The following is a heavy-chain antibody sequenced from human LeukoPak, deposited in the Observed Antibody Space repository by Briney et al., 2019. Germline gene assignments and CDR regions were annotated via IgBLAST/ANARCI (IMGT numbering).Heavy chain of an antibody. CDR1: GFTFSSYW. Sequence: GGSLRLSCAASGFTFSSYWMHGVRQAPGKGLVWVSHISSDGSSTSYADSVKGRFTISRDNAKNTLYLQMNRLRAEDTDVYYCARDKVSNYVFDYWGQGTLVTVSS. V-gene: IGHV3-74*01. CDR3: ARDKVSNYVFDY. CDR2: ISSDGSST. J-gene: IGHJ4*02. D-gene: IGHD4-11*01.